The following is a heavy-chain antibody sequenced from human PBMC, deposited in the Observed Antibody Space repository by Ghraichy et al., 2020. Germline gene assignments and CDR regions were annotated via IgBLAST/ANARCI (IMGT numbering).Heavy chain of an antibody. CDR1: GYTFTSYG. V-gene: IGHV1-18*01. CDR2: ISAYNGNT. J-gene: IGHJ4*02. CDR3: ARDADMTTVTQAFRY. Sequence: ASVKVSCKASGYTFTSYGISWVRQAPGQGLEWMGWISAYNGNTNYAQKVQGRVTMTTDTSTSTAYMELRSLRSDDTAVYYCARDADMTTVTQAFRYWGQGTLVTVSS. D-gene: IGHD4-17*01.